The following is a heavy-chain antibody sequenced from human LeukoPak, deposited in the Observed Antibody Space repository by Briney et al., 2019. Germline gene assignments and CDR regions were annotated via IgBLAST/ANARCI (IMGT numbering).Heavy chain of an antibody. D-gene: IGHD4-17*01. Sequence: PSETLSLTCTVSGGSISSYFWSWIRQPPGKGLEWIGYIYNSGSTNYNPSLKSRVTMSVDTSKNQFSLKLSSVTAADTAVYYCARRAGDYAYYFDYWGQGNLVTVSS. CDR2: IYNSGST. V-gene: IGHV4-59*08. CDR3: ARRAGDYAYYFDY. J-gene: IGHJ4*02. CDR1: GGSISSYF.